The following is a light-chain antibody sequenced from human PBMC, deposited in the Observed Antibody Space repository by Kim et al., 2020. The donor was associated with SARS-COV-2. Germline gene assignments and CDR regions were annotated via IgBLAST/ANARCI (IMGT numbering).Light chain of an antibody. CDR1: QSVSSN. V-gene: IGKV3-15*01. J-gene: IGKJ4*01. Sequence: EIVMTQSPATLSVSPGERATLSCRASQSVSSNLAWYQQKPGQAPRLLIYGASTRATGIPARFSGSWSGTEFTLTISSLQSEDFAVYYCQQYNNWPPRGITFGGGTKVDIK. CDR2: GAS. CDR3: QQYNNWPPRGIT.